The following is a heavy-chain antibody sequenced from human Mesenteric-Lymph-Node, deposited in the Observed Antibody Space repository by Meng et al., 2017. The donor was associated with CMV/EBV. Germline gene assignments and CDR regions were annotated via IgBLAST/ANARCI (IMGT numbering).Heavy chain of an antibody. CDR1: GGSISSNTYS. V-gene: IGHV4-39*07. CDR3: ARAYPPATNSPFDY. D-gene: IGHD2-15*01. CDR2: IYYSGSS. J-gene: IGHJ4*02. Sequence: SGGSISSNTYSWGWIRQPPGKGLEWIGNIYYSGSSYYNPSLKSRVTISVDTSKNQFSLKLSSVIAADTAVYYCARAYPPATNSPFDYWGQGTLVTVSS.